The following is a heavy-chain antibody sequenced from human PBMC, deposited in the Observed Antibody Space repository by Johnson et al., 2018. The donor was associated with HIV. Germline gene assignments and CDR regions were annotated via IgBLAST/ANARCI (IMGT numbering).Heavy chain of an antibody. V-gene: IGHV3-30*18. CDR2: ITFEGSDK. Sequence: QVQLVESGGGLVKPGGSLRLSCAASGFTFSDYYMNWIRQAPGKGLEWVAVITFEGSDKYYADSVKGRVTISRDDSKNTLYLRLNSLRPEDSAVYYCAKDVSVVTPSGSFDIWGQGTRVTVSS. D-gene: IGHD4-23*01. J-gene: IGHJ3*02. CDR1: GFTFSDYY. CDR3: AKDVSVVTPSGSFDI.